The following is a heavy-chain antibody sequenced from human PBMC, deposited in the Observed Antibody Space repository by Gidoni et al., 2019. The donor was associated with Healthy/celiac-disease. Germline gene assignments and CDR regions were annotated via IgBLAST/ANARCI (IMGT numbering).Heavy chain of an antibody. V-gene: IGHV3-15*01. CDR1: GFTFSNAW. D-gene: IGHD4-17*01. J-gene: IGHJ4*02. Sequence: EVQLVESGGGLVKPGGSLRLSCAASGFTFSNAWMSWVRQAPGKGLEWVGRIKSKTDGGKTDYAAPVKGRFTISRDDSKNTLYLQMNSLKTEDTAVYYCTTERVDYGDYVPSLFPEYWGQGTLVTVSS. CDR2: IKSKTDGGKT. CDR3: TTERVDYGDYVPSLFPEY.